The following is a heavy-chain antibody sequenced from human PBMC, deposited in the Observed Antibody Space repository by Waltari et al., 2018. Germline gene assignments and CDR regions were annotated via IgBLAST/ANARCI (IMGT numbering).Heavy chain of an antibody. V-gene: IGHV4-39*07. D-gene: IGHD5-12*01. J-gene: IGHJ4*02. CDR2: FYKSGTT. Sequence: WDGVCHPPGKGLEWIGSFYKSGTTYYNPSLKSRVTISVDTSNNQFSLKLNSVTAADTAVYYCVRGYPDIVATISDYWGQGTLVIVSS. CDR3: VRGYPDIVATISDY.